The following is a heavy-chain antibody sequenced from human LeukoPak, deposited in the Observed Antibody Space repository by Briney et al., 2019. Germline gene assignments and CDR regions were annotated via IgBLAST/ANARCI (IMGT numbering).Heavy chain of an antibody. CDR3: ARHGVGALIKPFGY. J-gene: IGHJ4*02. D-gene: IGHD1-26*01. V-gene: IGHV4-39*01. CDR2: IYYSGST. CDR1: GGSISSSSYY. Sequence: SETLSLTCTVSGGSISSSSYYWGWIRQPPGKGLEWIGSIYYSGSTYYNPSLKSRVTISVDTSKNQFSLKLSSVTAADTAVYYCARHGVGALIKPFGYWGQGTLVTVSS.